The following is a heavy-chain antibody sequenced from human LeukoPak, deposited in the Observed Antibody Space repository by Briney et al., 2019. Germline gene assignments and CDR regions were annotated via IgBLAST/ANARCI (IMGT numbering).Heavy chain of an antibody. CDR1: GFTFSGSA. Sequence: GGSLRLSCAASGFTFSGSAMHWVRQASGKGLEWVGRIRGKANSYATAYAASVKGRFTISRDDSKNTAYLQMNSLKTEDTAVYYCTTGLIVGALGHWFDPWGQGTLVTVSS. V-gene: IGHV3-73*01. CDR2: IRGKANSYAT. CDR3: TTGLIVGALGHWFDP. D-gene: IGHD1-26*01. J-gene: IGHJ5*02.